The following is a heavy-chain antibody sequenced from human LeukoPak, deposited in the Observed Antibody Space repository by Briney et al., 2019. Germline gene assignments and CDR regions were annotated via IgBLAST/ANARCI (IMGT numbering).Heavy chain of an antibody. V-gene: IGHV1-69*05. Sequence: ASVKVSCKASGGTFSSYAISWVRQAPGQGLEWMGGIIPIFGTANYAQKFQGRVTITTDESTSTAYMELSSLRSEDTAVYYCARAPSITMVRGVDYYYYYMDVWGKGTTVTVSS. CDR1: GGTFSSYA. CDR3: ARAPSITMVRGVDYYYYYMDV. D-gene: IGHD3-10*01. CDR2: IIPIFGTA. J-gene: IGHJ6*03.